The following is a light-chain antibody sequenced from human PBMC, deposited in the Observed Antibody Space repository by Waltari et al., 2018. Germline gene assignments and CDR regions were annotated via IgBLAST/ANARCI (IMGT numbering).Light chain of an antibody. J-gene: IGKJ1*01. V-gene: IGKV2-28*01. Sequence: DIVMTQSPLSLPVTPGAPASISFRSSQSLLHSSGYHYLDWYLQKPGQSPPLLIYLGSNRDSGVTDRFIGSGSGTDFTLKISRVEAGDVGVYYCVQALQLPGTFGQGTKVEIK. CDR1: QSLLHSSGYHY. CDR3: VQALQLPGT. CDR2: LGS.